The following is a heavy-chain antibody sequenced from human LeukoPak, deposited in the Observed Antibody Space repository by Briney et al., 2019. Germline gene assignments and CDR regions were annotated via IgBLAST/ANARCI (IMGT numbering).Heavy chain of an antibody. CDR2: INAGNGNT. V-gene: IGHV1-3*01. J-gene: IGHJ6*02. Sequence: ASVKVSFKASGYTSTIYAMHWVRQAPGQRLEWKGWINAGNGNTKYSQKFQGRVTITRDTSASTAYMELSSLRSEDTAVYYCARGAPMAYYYYGMDVWGQGTTVTVSS. CDR1: GYTSTIYA. CDR3: ARGAPMAYYYYGMDV. D-gene: IGHD3-10*01.